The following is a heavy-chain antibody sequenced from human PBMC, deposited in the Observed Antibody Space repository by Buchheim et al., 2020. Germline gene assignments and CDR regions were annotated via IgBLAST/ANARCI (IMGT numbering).Heavy chain of an antibody. D-gene: IGHD5-18*01. CDR3: AKVYFRGYSYGSFDY. J-gene: IGHJ4*02. CDR2: ISYDGSNK. Sequence: QVQLVESGGGVVQPGRSLRLSCAASGFTFSSYGMHWVRQAPGKGLEWVAVISYDGSNKYYADSVKGRFTISRDNSKKTLYLQMNSLRAEDTAVYYCAKVYFRGYSYGSFDYWGQGTL. CDR1: GFTFSSYG. V-gene: IGHV3-30*18.